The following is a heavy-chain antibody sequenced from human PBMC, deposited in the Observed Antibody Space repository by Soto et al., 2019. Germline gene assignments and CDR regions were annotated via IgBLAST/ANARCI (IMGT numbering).Heavy chain of an antibody. CDR1: GFTFSSYA. V-gene: IGHV3-23*01. CDR3: AKDPGAGYSSSSH. J-gene: IGHJ4*02. Sequence: EVQLLESGGGLVQPGGSLRLSCAASGFTFSSYAMSWVRQAPGKGLEWVSAISGSGGSTYYADSVKGRFTISRDNSKNTRYLQMNSLRAEDTAVYYCAKDPGAGYSSSSHWGQGTLVTVSS. D-gene: IGHD6-6*01. CDR2: ISGSGGST.